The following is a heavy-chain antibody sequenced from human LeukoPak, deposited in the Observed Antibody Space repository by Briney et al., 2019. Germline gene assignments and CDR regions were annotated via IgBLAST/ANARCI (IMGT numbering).Heavy chain of an antibody. Sequence: GGSLRLSCAASGFTLSDYWMHWVRQGPGKGLVWVSRINPDGSSTNNADFVKGRFTISRDNAKNTLNLQMNSLRAEDTAVYHCVRSTAVLPFDYWGQGIPVTVSS. CDR2: INPDGSST. D-gene: IGHD6-6*01. V-gene: IGHV3-74*01. CDR3: VRSTAVLPFDY. J-gene: IGHJ4*02. CDR1: GFTLSDYW.